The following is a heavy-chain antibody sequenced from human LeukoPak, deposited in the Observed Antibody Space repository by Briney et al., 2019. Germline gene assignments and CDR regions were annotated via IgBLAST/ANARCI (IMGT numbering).Heavy chain of an antibody. CDR3: ARVLSSRNSGWGYFDY. J-gene: IGHJ4*02. V-gene: IGHV3-30*03. D-gene: IGHD6-19*01. Sequence: GGSLRLSFAASGFTFDDYGMSWVRQAPGKGLEWVGVISYDGNNKYYADSVKGRFTISRDNSKNTVYLQMNSLRAEDTAIYYCARVLSSRNSGWGYFDYWGQGSLVTVTS. CDR1: GFTFDDYG. CDR2: ISYDGNNK.